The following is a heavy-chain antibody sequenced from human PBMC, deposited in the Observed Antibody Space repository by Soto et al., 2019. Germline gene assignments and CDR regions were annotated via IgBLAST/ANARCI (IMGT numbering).Heavy chain of an antibody. CDR2: VNPIVSMS. CDR3: GRSYGPVYRPFDY. D-gene: IGHD3-16*01. J-gene: IGHJ4*02. Sequence: QVQLVQSGAEVKRPGSSVKVSCKASGDTFNFYSINWVRQAPGLGLEWMGRVNPIVSMSNYAQKFQGRLTKTSEKPTKTAYVEIRRLRSEYKPIYYWGRSYGPVYRPFDYWGQGARVTVSS. CDR1: GDTFNFYS. V-gene: IGHV1-69*02.